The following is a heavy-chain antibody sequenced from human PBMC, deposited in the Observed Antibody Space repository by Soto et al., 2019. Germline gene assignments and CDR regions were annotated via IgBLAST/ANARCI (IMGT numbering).Heavy chain of an antibody. CDR3: ARVVPGAEAWFGP. Sequence: QVQLVQSGGEVKRPGASVKVSCKTSGYTSSNYGITWVRQAPGQPLEWLGWISLYSDGTNYAQKLQGRVSRTTDTSTTTAYRELRSLRSDDTAVYYCARVVPGAEAWFGPWGQGTLVTVSS. J-gene: IGHJ5*02. D-gene: IGHD2-2*01. CDR1: GYTSSNYG. V-gene: IGHV1-18*01. CDR2: ISLYSDGT.